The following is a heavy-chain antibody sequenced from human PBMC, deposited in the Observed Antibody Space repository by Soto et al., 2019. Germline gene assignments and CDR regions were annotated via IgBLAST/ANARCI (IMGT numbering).Heavy chain of an antibody. Sequence: QVQLVQSGAEVKKPGSSVKVSCKASGGTFSSYTITWVRQAPGQGFEWMGKITILLGIKKYAQEFQGRVTITADKSTSTAYMELSSLRSEDMAVYYCARGGDWFDPWGQGTLVTVSS. J-gene: IGHJ5*02. CDR3: ARGGDWFDP. D-gene: IGHD3-16*01. CDR1: GGTFSSYT. V-gene: IGHV1-69*02. CDR2: ITILLGIK.